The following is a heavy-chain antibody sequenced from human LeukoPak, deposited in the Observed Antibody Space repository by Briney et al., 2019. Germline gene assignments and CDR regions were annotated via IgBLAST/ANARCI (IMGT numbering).Heavy chain of an antibody. Sequence: GGSLRLSCAASGFTFSSYGMHWVRQAPDRGLEWVAVISYDGSKKYYADSVKGRFTISRDNSKNTVYLQLNSLRAEDTAVYYCAKDELVTTGFYYYYYNGMDVWGQGTTVTVSS. CDR3: AKDELVTTGFYYYYYNGMDV. J-gene: IGHJ6*02. D-gene: IGHD4-11*01. CDR1: GFTFSSYG. V-gene: IGHV3-30*18. CDR2: ISYDGSKK.